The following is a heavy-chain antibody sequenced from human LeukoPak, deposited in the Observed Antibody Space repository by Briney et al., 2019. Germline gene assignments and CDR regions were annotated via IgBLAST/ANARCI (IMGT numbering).Heavy chain of an antibody. CDR2: INWNGGST. J-gene: IGHJ6*03. Sequence: GGSLRLSCAASGFTFSDYYMSWVRQAPGKGLEWVSGINWNGGSTGYADSVKGRFTISRDNAKNSLYLQMNSLRAEDTALYYCARVAYKDYYYMDVWGKGTTVTVSS. V-gene: IGHV3-20*04. D-gene: IGHD5-24*01. CDR1: GFTFSDYY. CDR3: ARVAYKDYYYMDV.